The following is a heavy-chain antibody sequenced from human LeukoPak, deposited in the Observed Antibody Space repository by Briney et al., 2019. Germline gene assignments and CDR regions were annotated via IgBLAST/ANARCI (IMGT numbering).Heavy chain of an antibody. D-gene: IGHD3-22*01. CDR3: ARALYDSSGYYFDY. CDR1: GFTFSNYN. J-gene: IGHJ4*02. V-gene: IGHV3-21*01. CDR2: ISGSSIYI. Sequence: GGSLRLSCAASGFTFSNYNMNWVRQAPGKGLEWVSSISGSSIYINYADSVKGRFTISSDNAKNSLYLQMNSPRAEDTAVYYCARALYDSSGYYFDYWGQGTLVTVSS.